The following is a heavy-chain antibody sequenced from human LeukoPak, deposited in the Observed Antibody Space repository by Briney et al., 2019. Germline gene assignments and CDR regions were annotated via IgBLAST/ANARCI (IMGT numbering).Heavy chain of an antibody. D-gene: IGHD3-16*01. J-gene: IGHJ5*02. CDR2: INPSGGTT. Sequence: ASVKVSCKASGYTFTRYYMHWVRQAPGQGLEWMGIINPSGGTTDCAQKFHGRITVTRDTSTSTVYMELTSLTSEDTAVYYCARDALSYDYSWGSYGHLGIDPWGQGTLVTVSS. CDR3: ARDALSYDYSWGSYGHLGIDP. CDR1: GYTFTRYY. V-gene: IGHV1-46*01.